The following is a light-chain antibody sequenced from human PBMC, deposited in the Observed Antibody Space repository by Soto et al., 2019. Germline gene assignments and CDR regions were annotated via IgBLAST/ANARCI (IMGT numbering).Light chain of an antibody. CDR3: QQYNNWPQALT. V-gene: IGKV3-15*01. Sequence: EIVMTQSPATLSVSPGERATLSCSASQSVSSNLAWYQQKPGQAPRLLIYGASTRATGIPARFSGSGSGTEFTLTISSLQSEDFAVYYCQQYNNWPQALTFGGGTKVEIK. CDR1: QSVSSN. CDR2: GAS. J-gene: IGKJ4*01.